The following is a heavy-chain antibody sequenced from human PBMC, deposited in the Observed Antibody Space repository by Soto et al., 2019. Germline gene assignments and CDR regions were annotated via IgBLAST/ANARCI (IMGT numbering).Heavy chain of an antibody. Sequence: GASVKVSCMASGYTFTGYYMHWVQQAPEQGLEWMGWINPNSGGTNYAQKFQGRVTMTRDTSISTAYMELSRLRSDGTAVYYRARARRTRFGAGRGDYYYGMDVWEQRTTVTVSS. J-gene: IGHJ6*01. CDR1: GYTFTGYY. V-gene: IGHV1-2*02. CDR3: ARARRTRFGAGRGDYYYGMDV. D-gene: IGHD3-10*01. CDR2: INPNSGGT.